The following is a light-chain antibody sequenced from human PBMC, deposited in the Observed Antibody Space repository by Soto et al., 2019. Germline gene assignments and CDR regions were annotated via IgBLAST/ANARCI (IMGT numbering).Light chain of an antibody. CDR3: QQSVKSPWT. V-gene: IGKV3-20*01. J-gene: IGKJ1*01. CDR1: QSVDTRF. Sequence: ESVLTQSPGTLSLSPGERATLSCRASQSVDTRFFAWYQQQPGQAPSLLIYGGSSRATGTPDRFSISGSGRDFTLTISRLEPEDVAVYYCQQSVKSPWTFGQGTKVEIK. CDR2: GGS.